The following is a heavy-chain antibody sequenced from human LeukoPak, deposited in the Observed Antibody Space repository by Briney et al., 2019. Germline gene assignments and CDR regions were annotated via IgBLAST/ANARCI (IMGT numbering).Heavy chain of an antibody. CDR1: GGSISSGGHF. Sequence: SETLSLTCTVSGGSISSGGHFWSWIRQHPGKGLEWIGYIYYSGSTYYNPSLKSRVTISVDTSKNQFSLRLNSVTAADTAVYYCTRDGPRSSGYPDTWGQGALVTVSS. D-gene: IGHD3-22*01. J-gene: IGHJ5*02. V-gene: IGHV4-31*03. CDR2: IYYSGST. CDR3: TRDGPRSSGYPDT.